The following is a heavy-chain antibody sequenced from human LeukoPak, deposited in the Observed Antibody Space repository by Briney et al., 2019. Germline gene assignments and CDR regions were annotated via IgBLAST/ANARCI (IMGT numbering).Heavy chain of an antibody. J-gene: IGHJ3*02. CDR1: GGSISSYY. V-gene: IGHV4-59*12. Sequence: KPPETLSLTCTVSGGSISSYYWSWIRQPPGKGLEWIGYIYDSGSTNYNPSLKSRVTISVDTSKNQFSLKLSSVTAADTAVYYCARDGYYDILTGYYQLSSQDAFDIWGQGTMVTVSS. CDR2: IYDSGST. D-gene: IGHD3-9*01. CDR3: ARDGYYDILTGYYQLSSQDAFDI.